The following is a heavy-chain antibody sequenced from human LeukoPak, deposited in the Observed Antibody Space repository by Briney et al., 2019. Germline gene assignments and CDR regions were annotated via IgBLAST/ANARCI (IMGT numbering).Heavy chain of an antibody. J-gene: IGHJ4*02. Sequence: HPGGSLRLSCAASGFTFSSYGMHWVRQAPGKGLEWVAFIRYDGSNTYYADSVKGRFTISRDNSKNTLYLQMNSLRAEDTAVYYCAKDAERYSSSYYFDYWGQGTLVTVSS. D-gene: IGHD6-6*01. CDR1: GFTFSSYG. CDR3: AKDAERYSSSYYFDY. CDR2: IRYDGSNT. V-gene: IGHV3-30*02.